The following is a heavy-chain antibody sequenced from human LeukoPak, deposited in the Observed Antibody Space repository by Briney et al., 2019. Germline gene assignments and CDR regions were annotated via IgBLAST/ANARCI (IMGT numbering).Heavy chain of an antibody. D-gene: IGHD3-10*01. V-gene: IGHV3-30*02. CDR1: GFTFSSYG. CDR2: IRYDGSNK. J-gene: IGHJ4*02. CDR3: WSGGTMVRGVNLDY. Sequence: PGGSLRLSCAASGFTFSSYGMHWVRQAPGKGLEWVAFIRYDGSNKYYADSVKGRFTISRDNSKNTLYLQMNSLRAEDTAVYYCWSGGTMVRGVNLDYWGQGTLVTVSS.